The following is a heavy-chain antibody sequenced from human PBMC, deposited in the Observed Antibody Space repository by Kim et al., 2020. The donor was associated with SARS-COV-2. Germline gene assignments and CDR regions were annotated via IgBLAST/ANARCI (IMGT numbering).Heavy chain of an antibody. D-gene: IGHD3-22*01. CDR3: ARTRIPDYYDSSGYPLFDY. CDR1: GYTFTSYG. Sequence: ASVKVSCKASGYTFTSYGISWVRQAPGQGLEWMGWISAYNGNTNYAQKLQGRVTMTTDTSTSTAYMELRSLRSDDTAVYYCARTRIPDYYDSSGYPLFDYWGQGTLVTVSS. J-gene: IGHJ4*02. V-gene: IGHV1-18*01. CDR2: ISAYNGNT.